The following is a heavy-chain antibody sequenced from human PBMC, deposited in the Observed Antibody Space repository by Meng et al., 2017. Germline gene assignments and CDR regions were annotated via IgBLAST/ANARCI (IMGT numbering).Heavy chain of an antibody. CDR1: GFTFSSYE. V-gene: IGHV3-23*01. CDR3: AREGATSVLDAFDI. D-gene: IGHD4/OR15-4a*01. Sequence: GESLKISCAASGFTFSSYEMNWVRQAPGKGLEWVSAISGSGGSTYYADSVKGRFTISRDNSKNTLYLQMNSLRAEDTAVYYCAREGATSVLDAFDIWGQGTMVTVSS. CDR2: ISGSGGST. J-gene: IGHJ3*02.